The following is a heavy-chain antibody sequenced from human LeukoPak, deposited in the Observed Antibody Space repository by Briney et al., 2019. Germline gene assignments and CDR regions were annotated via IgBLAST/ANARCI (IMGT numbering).Heavy chain of an antibody. J-gene: IGHJ4*02. Sequence: ASVKVSCKASGYTFTSYYMHWVRQAPGQGLEWMGWINPDSGGTNFAQKFQGRVTMTRDTSITTAYMELSRLTSDDTAVYYCARDAISRGIIDYWGQGTLVTVSS. CDR1: GYTFTSYY. CDR3: ARDAISRGIIDY. V-gene: IGHV1-2*02. D-gene: IGHD3-10*01. CDR2: INPDSGGT.